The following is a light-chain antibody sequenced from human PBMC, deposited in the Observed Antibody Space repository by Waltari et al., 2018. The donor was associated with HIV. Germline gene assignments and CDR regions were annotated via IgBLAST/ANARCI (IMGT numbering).Light chain of an antibody. V-gene: IGLV2-8*01. CDR2: EVN. CDR3: GAWDDSLKGFM. CDR1: SSDVGGYNF. J-gene: IGLJ3*02. Sequence: QSALTQPPSASGSPGQSVTISCTGTSSDVGGYNFVSWYQQHPGKAPKFIIYEVNKRPSGVPSRFSGSKSGNTASLTVSGLQSEDESQYFCGAWDDSLKGFMFGGGTQLTVL.